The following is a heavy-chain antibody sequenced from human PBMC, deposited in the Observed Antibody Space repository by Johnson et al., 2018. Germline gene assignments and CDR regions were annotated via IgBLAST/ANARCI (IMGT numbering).Heavy chain of an antibody. D-gene: IGHD3-16*01. CDR1: GFPFSSHG. CDR3: AKDDQGFGPDI. J-gene: IGHJ3*02. V-gene: IGHV3-33*06. CDR2: IWYDGSKK. Sequence: VQLVESGGGVVQPGRSXRLSCAASGFPFSSHGMHWVRQAPGKGLEWVASIWYDGSKKYYADSVMKGRVTISRDNSKNTLNLEMNSLRGEDTAVYYCAKDDQGFGPDIWGQGTMVTVSS.